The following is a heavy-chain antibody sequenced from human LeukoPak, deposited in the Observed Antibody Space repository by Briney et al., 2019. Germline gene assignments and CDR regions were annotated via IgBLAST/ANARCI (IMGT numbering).Heavy chain of an antibody. V-gene: IGHV3-23*01. CDR2: ISGSGVNP. CDR1: GFSFNSYA. D-gene: IGHD3-10*01. Sequence: GGSLRLSCAAFGFSFNSYAMSWVRQAPGKGLEWVSAISGSGVNPYYADSVKGRFTISRDNSEDTLYLQMNSLRAEDTAVYYCAKDRDYYGSGTYFSNGDYWGQGTLVTVSS. CDR3: AKDRDYYGSGTYFSNGDY. J-gene: IGHJ4*02.